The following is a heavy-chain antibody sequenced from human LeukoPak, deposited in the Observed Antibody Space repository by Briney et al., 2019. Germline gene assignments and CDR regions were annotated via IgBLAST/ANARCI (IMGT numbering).Heavy chain of an antibody. V-gene: IGHV1-8*03. J-gene: IGHJ6*03. CDR2: MNPNSGNT. D-gene: IGHD3-3*01. CDR1: GYTFTSYD. Sequence: ASVKVSCKASGYTFTSYDINWVRQATGQGLEWLGWMNPNSGNTGYAQKFQGRVTITRNTSISTAYMELSSLRSEDTAVYYCARGESGYYYMDVWGKGTTVTVSS. CDR3: ARGESGYYYMDV.